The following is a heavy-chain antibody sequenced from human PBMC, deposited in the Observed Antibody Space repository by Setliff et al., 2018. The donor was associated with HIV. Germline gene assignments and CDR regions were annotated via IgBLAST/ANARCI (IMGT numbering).Heavy chain of an antibody. CDR3: ARDYYDDTYYSPGIYYLYYMDV. CDR1: GGSFSDYY. D-gene: IGHD3-10*01. V-gene: IGHV4-34*01. J-gene: IGHJ6*03. CDR2: INHSGRT. Sequence: SETLSLTCAVYGGSFSDYYWSWIRQPPGEGLEWIGEINHSGRTNYNPSLKSRVTISVDTSKNQFSLKLSSVTAADTAVYYCARDYYDDTYYSPGIYYLYYMDVWGKGTTVTVSS.